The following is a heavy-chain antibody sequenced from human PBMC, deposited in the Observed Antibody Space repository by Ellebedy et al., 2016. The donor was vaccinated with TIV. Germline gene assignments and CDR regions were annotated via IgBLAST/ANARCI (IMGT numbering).Heavy chain of an antibody. D-gene: IGHD6-19*01. CDR1: EFTFSSYA. V-gene: IGHV3-30-3*01. Sequence: GESLKIPCAASEFTFSSYAMHWVRQAPGKGLEWVAIISFDGINKYYADSVKGRFTISRDNSKDTLFLQMNSLSSEDTAVYYCAREYSSGWTKLDFWGRGTLVTVSS. CDR3: AREYSSGWTKLDF. CDR2: ISFDGINK. J-gene: IGHJ4*02.